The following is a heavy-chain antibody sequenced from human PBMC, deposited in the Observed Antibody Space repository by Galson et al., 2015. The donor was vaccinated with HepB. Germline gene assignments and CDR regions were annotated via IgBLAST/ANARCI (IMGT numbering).Heavy chain of an antibody. CDR1: GGTFSSYA. CDR3: ARGGRDYGGNSGLWYYYMDV. CDR2: IIPILGTA. D-gene: IGHD4-23*01. J-gene: IGHJ6*03. V-gene: IGHV1-69*13. Sequence: SVKVSCKASGGTFSSYAISWVRQAPGQGLEWMGGIIPILGTAHYAQKFQGRVTITADESTSTAYMELSSLRSEDTAVYYCARGGRDYGGNSGLWYYYMDVWGKGTTVTVSS.